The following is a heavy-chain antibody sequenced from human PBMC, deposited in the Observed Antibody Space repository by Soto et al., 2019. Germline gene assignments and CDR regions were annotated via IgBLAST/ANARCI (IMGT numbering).Heavy chain of an antibody. Sequence: GASVKVSCKASGYTFTNSDINWVRQAPGQGLEWMGWMNPDSGHAAYAQKFQGRVTLTTSTSTSTVYMEMRSLGSEDTAVYYCARRPHCSGGICYYGLDNWGQGXLVTVHS. V-gene: IGHV1-8*01. D-gene: IGHD2-15*01. CDR1: GYTFTNSD. CDR2: MNPDSGHA. J-gene: IGHJ4*02. CDR3: ARRPHCSGGICYYGLDN.